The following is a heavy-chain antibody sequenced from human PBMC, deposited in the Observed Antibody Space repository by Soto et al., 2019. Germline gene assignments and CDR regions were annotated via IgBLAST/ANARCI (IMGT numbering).Heavy chain of an antibody. CDR1: GFTFSAYA. V-gene: IGHV3-23*01. J-gene: IGHJ4*02. CDR2: IRGSGGIT. D-gene: IGHD1-26*01. CDR3: AKDLWELSYYFDY. Sequence: GGSLRLSCAASGFTFSAYAMSWVRQAPGKGLEWVSGIRGSGGITQYADSVKGRFTISRDNSKNTLYLQMNSLRAEDTAVYFCAKDLWELSYYFDYWGQGSLVTVS.